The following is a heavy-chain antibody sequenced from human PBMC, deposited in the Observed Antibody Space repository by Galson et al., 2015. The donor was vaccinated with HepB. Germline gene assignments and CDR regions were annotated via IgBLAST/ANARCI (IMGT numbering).Heavy chain of an antibody. Sequence: SLRLSCAVSGFTYSSHWMNWVRQAPGKGLEWVANIKKDGSELYYVESVKGRFTSSRDNAKNSLYLQMNSLRAEDTAVYYCAREKEFWSDYSGFEDCEDLGTFAVWGQGTVVTVSS. CDR2: IKKDGSEL. CDR1: GFTYSSHW. J-gene: IGHJ3*01. V-gene: IGHV3-7*01. D-gene: IGHD3-3*01. CDR3: AREKEFWSDYSGFEDCEDLGTFAV.